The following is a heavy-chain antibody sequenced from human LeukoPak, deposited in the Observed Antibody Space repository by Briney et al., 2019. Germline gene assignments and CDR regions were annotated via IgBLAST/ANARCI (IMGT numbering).Heavy chain of an antibody. Sequence: GGSLRLSCAASGFTFSSYNMNWVRQAPGKGLEWVSYISSSGSTIYYADSVKGRFTISRDNAKNSLYLQMNSLRAEDTAVYYCARVIRGYYYYYMDVWGKGTTVTISS. J-gene: IGHJ6*03. V-gene: IGHV3-48*04. CDR3: ARVIRGYYYYYMDV. D-gene: IGHD3-10*01. CDR1: GFTFSSYN. CDR2: ISSSGSTI.